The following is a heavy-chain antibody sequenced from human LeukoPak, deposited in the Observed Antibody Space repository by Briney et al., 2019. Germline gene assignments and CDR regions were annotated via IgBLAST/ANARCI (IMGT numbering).Heavy chain of an antibody. D-gene: IGHD6-19*01. Sequence: ASVKVSCKASGSTFTSYGISWVRHAPGQGLEWMGWFSAYNGNTNYAQKLQGRVTMTTDTSTSTAYLELRSLRSDDTAVYYCARGQAVAGTFTRYYFDYWGQGTLVTVSS. CDR2: FSAYNGNT. V-gene: IGHV1-18*01. CDR1: GSTFTSYG. J-gene: IGHJ4*02. CDR3: ARGQAVAGTFTRYYFDY.